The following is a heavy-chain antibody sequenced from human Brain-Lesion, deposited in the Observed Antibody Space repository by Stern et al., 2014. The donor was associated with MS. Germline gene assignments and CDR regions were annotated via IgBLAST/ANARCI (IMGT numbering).Heavy chain of an antibody. V-gene: IGHV4-61*02. CDR1: GGSLSSGGYY. CDR2: IFNRGST. J-gene: IGHJ6*02. D-gene: IGHD2-2*01. CDR3: ARGRVVPGFQYYATDV. Sequence: VQLVESGPGLVKPSQTLSLSCTVSGGSLSSGGYYWSWIRQPAGKGLEWIGRIFNRGSTSYNPSLKSRFTISIDTSKNQFSLRLNPMTAADTAVYYCARGRVVPGFQYYATDVWGQGTTVIVSS.